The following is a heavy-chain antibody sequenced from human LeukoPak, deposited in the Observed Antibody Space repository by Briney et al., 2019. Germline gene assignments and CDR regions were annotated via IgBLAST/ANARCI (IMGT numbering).Heavy chain of an antibody. J-gene: IGHJ3*02. Sequence: ASVKVSCKVSGYTLTELSMHWVRQAPGKGLEWMGGFDPEDGETIYAQKFQGRVTMTEDTSIDTAYMELSSLRSEDTAVYYCATGTLTRWLQLLGAFDIWGQGTMVTVSS. CDR2: FDPEDGET. CDR1: GYTLTELS. V-gene: IGHV1-24*01. D-gene: IGHD5-24*01. CDR3: ATGTLTRWLQLLGAFDI.